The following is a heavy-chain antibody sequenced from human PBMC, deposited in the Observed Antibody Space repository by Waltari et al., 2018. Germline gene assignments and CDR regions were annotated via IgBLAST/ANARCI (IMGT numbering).Heavy chain of an antibody. J-gene: IGHJ4*02. CDR1: GFSYSDYW. V-gene: IGHV3-7*02. Sequence: QLMESGGGLVQPWGSLRLPWVASGFSYSDYWLNWVRQAPGKGVEWVANIKQDGSETNYVDSVRGRFTISRDNAKNSLYLEMNTLRAEDTAVYYCAKNKGWYGDGYFDYWGQGTLITVSS. CDR3: AKNKGWYGDGYFDY. CDR2: IKQDGSET. D-gene: IGHD6-19*01.